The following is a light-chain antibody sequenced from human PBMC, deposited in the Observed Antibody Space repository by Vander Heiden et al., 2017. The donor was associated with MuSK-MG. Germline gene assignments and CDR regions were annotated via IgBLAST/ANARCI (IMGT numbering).Light chain of an antibody. Sequence: QSVLTQPPSVSGAPGQRVTISCTGSSSNIGAGYDVHWYQQLPGTAPKLLIYGNSNRPSGVPDRFSCSKSGTSASLAITGLQAEDEADYYCQSYDSSLSGLWVFGGGTKLTGL. CDR2: GNS. J-gene: IGLJ3*02. CDR3: QSYDSSLSGLWV. CDR1: SSNIGAGYD. V-gene: IGLV1-40*01.